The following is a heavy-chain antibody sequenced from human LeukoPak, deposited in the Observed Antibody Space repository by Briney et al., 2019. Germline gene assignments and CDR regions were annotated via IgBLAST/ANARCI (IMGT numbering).Heavy chain of an antibody. J-gene: IGHJ4*02. CDR3: ARDPHENSSGWPYYFDY. V-gene: IGHV1-46*01. D-gene: IGHD6-19*01. CDR1: GYTFTCYY. Sequence: ASVKVSCKASGYTFTCYYMHWVRQAPGQGLEWMGIINPSGGSTSYAQKFQGRVTMTRDTSTSTVYMELSSLRSEDTAVYYCARDPHENSSGWPYYFDYWGQGTLVTVSS. CDR2: INPSGGST.